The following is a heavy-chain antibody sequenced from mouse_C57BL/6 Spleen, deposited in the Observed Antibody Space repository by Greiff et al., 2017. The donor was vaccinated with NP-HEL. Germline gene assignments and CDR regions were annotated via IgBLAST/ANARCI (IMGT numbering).Heavy chain of an antibody. CDR3: ARSAGSGRYFDV. CDR2: IYPGDGDT. J-gene: IGHJ1*03. CDR1: GYAFSSYW. V-gene: IGHV1-80*01. Sequence: QVQLKESGAELVKPGASVKISCKASGYAFSSYWMNWVKQRPGKGLEWIGQIYPGDGDTNYNGKFKGKATLTADKSSSTAYMQLSSLTSEDSAVYFCARSAGSGRYFDVWGTGTTVTVSS. D-gene: IGHD4-1*01.